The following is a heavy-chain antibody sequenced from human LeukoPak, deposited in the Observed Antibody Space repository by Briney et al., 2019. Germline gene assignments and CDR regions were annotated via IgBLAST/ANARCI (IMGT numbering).Heavy chain of an antibody. D-gene: IGHD1-26*01. CDR3: ARGRMGAPGSFDY. CDR1: GFTFDDYA. J-gene: IGHJ4*02. Sequence: GGSLRLSCAASGFTFDDYAMHWVRQAPGKGLEWISSINHKNGVIGYVDSVKGRFTISRDNAKNSLYLQMNSLRADDTALYYCARGRMGAPGSFDYWGQGTLVTVSS. CDR2: INHKNGVI. V-gene: IGHV3-9*01.